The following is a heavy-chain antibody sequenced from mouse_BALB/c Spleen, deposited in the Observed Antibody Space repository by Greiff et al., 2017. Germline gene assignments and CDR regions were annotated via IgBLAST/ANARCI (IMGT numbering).Heavy chain of an antibody. V-gene: IGHV2-9*02. D-gene: IGHD1-3*01. CDR2: IWAGGST. CDR1: GFSLTSYG. J-gene: IGHJ4*01. Sequence: QVQLKESGPGLVAPSQSLSITCTVSGFSLTSYGVHWVRQPPGKGLEWLGVIWAGGSTNYNSALLSRLSISKDNSNSQVFLKMNSLQTDDTAMYYCARDPPYELPYAMDYWGQGTSVTVSS. CDR3: ARDPPYELPYAMDY.